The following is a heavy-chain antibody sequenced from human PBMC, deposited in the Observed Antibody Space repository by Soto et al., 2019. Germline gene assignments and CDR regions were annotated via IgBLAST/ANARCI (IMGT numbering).Heavy chain of an antibody. V-gene: IGHV1-69*12. D-gene: IGHD5-12*01. Sequence: QVQLVQSGAEVRQPASSVKVSCKTSGGTFSSYAISWVRQAPGQGLEWMGGIVPIVDTATYAQKFQGRVTITADESTSTAYMELSRLRSDDTAVYYCLRVVAIPGYPDYWVQGTLVTVSS. CDR2: IVPIVDTA. CDR3: LRVVAIPGYPDY. CDR1: GGTFSSYA. J-gene: IGHJ4*02.